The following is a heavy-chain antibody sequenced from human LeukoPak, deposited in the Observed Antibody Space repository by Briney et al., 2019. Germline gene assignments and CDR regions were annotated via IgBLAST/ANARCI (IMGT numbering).Heavy chain of an antibody. CDR3: TTGPHWNYELYYFDY. D-gene: IGHD1-7*01. V-gene: IGHV3-15*01. CDR2: IKSKTDGGTT. Sequence: GGSLRLSCAASGFTFSNAWMSWVRQAPGKGLEWVGRIKSKTDGGTTDYAAPVKGRFTISRDDSKNTLYLQMNSLKTEDTAVYYCTTGPHWNYELYYFDYWGQGTLVTVSS. J-gene: IGHJ4*02. CDR1: GFTFSNAW.